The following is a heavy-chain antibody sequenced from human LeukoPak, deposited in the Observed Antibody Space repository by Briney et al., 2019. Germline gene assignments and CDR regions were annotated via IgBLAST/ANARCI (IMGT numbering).Heavy chain of an antibody. CDR2: FDPEDGET. CDR1: GYTLTELS. Sequence: GASVKVSCKVSGYTLTELSMHWVRQAPGKGLEWMGGFDPEDGETIYAQKFQGRVTMTEDTSTDTAYMELSSLRSEDTAVYYCATDRSWELRANYYGMDVWGQGPTVTVSS. D-gene: IGHD1-26*01. V-gene: IGHV1-24*01. J-gene: IGHJ6*02. CDR3: ATDRSWELRANYYGMDV.